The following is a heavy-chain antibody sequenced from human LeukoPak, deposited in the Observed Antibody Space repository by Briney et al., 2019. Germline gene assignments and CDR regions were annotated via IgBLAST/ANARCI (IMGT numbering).Heavy chain of an antibody. CDR1: GGTFSSYA. Sequence: SVNVSCKTSGGTFSSYAISWVRQAPGQGLEWMGRINPIFGSTNYAQKFQGRVTITTDESTSTAYMELSSLRSEDTAVYYCARDPTAGGSGNFPDYWGQGTLVTVSS. J-gene: IGHJ4*02. D-gene: IGHD3-10*01. CDR2: INPIFGST. CDR3: ARDPTAGGSGNFPDY. V-gene: IGHV1-69*05.